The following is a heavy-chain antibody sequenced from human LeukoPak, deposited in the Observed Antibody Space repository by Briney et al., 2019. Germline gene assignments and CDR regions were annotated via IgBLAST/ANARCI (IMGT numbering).Heavy chain of an antibody. Sequence: PSETLSLTCDVSGGSVTSTNWWTWFRQPPGKGLEWIGEVHLDGRTNYNPSLKSRLVRSADLPENHISLKLTSVTAADTAVYYCAREGGFYRPLDYSGQGTLVTVSS. CDR2: VHLDGRT. CDR1: GGSVTSTNW. V-gene: IGHV4-4*02. J-gene: IGHJ4*02. D-gene: IGHD6-25*01. CDR3: AREGGFYRPLDY.